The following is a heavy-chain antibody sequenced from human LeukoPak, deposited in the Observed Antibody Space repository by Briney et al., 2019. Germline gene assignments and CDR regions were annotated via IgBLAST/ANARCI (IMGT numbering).Heavy chain of an antibody. J-gene: IGHJ3*02. V-gene: IGHV3-33*01. D-gene: IGHD1-26*01. CDR1: GFTFSSYG. CDR3: ARTGATNAFDI. Sequence: PGRSLRLSCAASGFTFSSYGMHWVRQAPGKGLEWVAVIWYDGSNKYYADSVKGRFTISRDNSKNTLYLQMNSLRAEGTAVYYCARTGATNAFDIWGQGTMVTVSS. CDR2: IWYDGSNK.